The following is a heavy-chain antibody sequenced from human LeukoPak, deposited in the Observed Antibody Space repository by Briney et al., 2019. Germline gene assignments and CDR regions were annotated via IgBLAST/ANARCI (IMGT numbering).Heavy chain of an antibody. V-gene: IGHV3-30*18. CDR3: ANGTSAWYAGFNY. J-gene: IGHJ4*02. CDR1: GFTFNRYG. D-gene: IGHD6-19*01. Sequence: PGGSLGLSRVASGFTFNRYGMFWVRQAPGKGLEWVAVISYDGTDKFYADSVKGRFTISRDNPKNTLSLQMDSLRAEDTALYYCANGTSAWYAGFNYWGQGTLVTVSS. CDR2: ISYDGTDK.